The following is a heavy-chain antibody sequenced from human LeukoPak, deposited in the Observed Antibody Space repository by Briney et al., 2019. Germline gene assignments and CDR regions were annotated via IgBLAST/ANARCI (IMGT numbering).Heavy chain of an antibody. J-gene: IGHJ5*02. Sequence: SETLSLTCTVSGGSISSYYWSWIRQPAGKGLEWIGRIYNRGGTNYNPSLKPRVTMSEDTSKKQFSLKMSSVTAADPAVYYCAREGVNWDNWFDPWGQGTLVTVSS. V-gene: IGHV4-4*07. CDR1: GGSISSYY. CDR3: AREGVNWDNWFDP. D-gene: IGHD3-16*01. CDR2: IYNRGGT.